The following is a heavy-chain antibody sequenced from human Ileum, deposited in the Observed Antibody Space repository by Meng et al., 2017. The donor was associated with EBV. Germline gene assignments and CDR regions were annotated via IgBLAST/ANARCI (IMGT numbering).Heavy chain of an antibody. CDR3: ARNVPGTSAYYD. CDR1: GYSISSTNW. Sequence: LQESGPGLGKPSGTLYLTCAVSGYSISSTNWWGWIRQPPGKGLEWIGYIYYSGSTSYNPSLKSRVTMSVDTSKNQFSLNLNSVTAVDTAVYYCARNVPGTSAYYDWGQGTLVTVSS. CDR2: IYYSGST. D-gene: IGHD3-22*01. V-gene: IGHV4-28*01. J-gene: IGHJ4*02.